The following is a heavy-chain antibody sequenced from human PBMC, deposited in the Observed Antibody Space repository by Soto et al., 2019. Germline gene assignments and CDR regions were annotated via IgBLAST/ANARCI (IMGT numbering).Heavy chain of an antibody. CDR3: ARQLGMGAFDI. V-gene: IGHV3-30*03. CDR2: ISYDGTNT. J-gene: IGHJ3*02. Sequence: XGSLRLSCVASGFTLSNYGMHWVRQAPGKGLEWVAVISYDGTNTYYADSVKGRFTISRDKSRNTLYLQMNSLRAEDTAVYYCARQLGMGAFDIWGQGTMVTVSS. CDR1: GFTLSNYG. D-gene: IGHD7-27*01.